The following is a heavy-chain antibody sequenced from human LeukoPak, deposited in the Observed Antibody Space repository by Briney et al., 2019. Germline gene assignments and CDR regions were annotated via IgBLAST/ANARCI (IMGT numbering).Heavy chain of an antibody. V-gene: IGHV4-59*06. CDR2: IYYSGST. CDR3: ASVSYDTSLQH. CDR1: GGSVSAFY. J-gene: IGHJ1*01. D-gene: IGHD2-8*01. Sequence: SETLSLTCAVSGGSVSAFYWSWLRQPPGKGLEWIGCIYYSGSTYYNPSLKGRVTISVDTSKNQFSLRLSSVTAADTAIYYCASVSYDTSLQHWGQGTLVTVSS.